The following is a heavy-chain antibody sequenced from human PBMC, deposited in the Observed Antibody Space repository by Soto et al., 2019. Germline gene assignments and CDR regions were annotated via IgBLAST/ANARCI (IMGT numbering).Heavy chain of an antibody. Sequence: QVQLVESGGGVVQPGRSLRLSCAASGFTFSSYGMHWVRQAPGKGLEWVAVISYDGSNKYYADSVKGRFTISRDNSKKTLHLQMNSLRAEDTAVYYCANGSKNSVVRGLRYWGPGSLVTVSS. CDR3: ANGSKNSVVRGLRY. CDR2: ISYDGSNK. V-gene: IGHV3-30*18. J-gene: IGHJ4*02. D-gene: IGHD3-10*01. CDR1: GFTFSSYG.